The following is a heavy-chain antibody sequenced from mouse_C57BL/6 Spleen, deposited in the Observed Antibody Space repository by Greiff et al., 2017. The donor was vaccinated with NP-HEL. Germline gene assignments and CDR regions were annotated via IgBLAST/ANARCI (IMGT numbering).Heavy chain of an antibody. CDR2: IRNKANGYTT. D-gene: IGHD1-2*01. V-gene: IGHV7-3*01. CDR1: GFTFTDYY. J-gene: IGHJ3*01. Sequence: EVQVVESGGGLVQPGGSLSLSCAASGFTFTDYYMSWVRQPPGKALEWLGFIRNKANGYTTEYSASVKGRFTISRDNSQSILYLQMNALRAEDSATYYGARSADGPWFAYWGQGTLVTVSA. CDR3: ARSADGPWFAY.